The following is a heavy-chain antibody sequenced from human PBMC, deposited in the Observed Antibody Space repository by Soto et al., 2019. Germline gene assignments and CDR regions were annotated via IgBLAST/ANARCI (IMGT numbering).Heavy chain of an antibody. Sequence: WGSLRLSCAASELTISSYEMNWVRQAPGKGLEWVSCISSSGSTIYYADSVKGRFTISRDNAKNSLFLQMSSLRAEDSAVYYCARGSTDSYPGSRIFDFWGRGTLVTVSS. V-gene: IGHV3-48*03. J-gene: IGHJ4*02. D-gene: IGHD3-10*01. CDR2: ISSSGSTI. CDR1: ELTISSYE. CDR3: ARGSTDSYPGSRIFDF.